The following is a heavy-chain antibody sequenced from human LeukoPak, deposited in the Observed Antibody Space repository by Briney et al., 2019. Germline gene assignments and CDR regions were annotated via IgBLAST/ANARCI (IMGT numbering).Heavy chain of an antibody. Sequence: ASVKVSCKASGYTFTSYYMHWVRQAPGQGLEWMGIINPSGGSTSYAQKFQGRATMTRDTSTSTVYMELSSLRSEDTAVYYCARGSGYSYGPPRDAFDIWGQGTMVTVSS. V-gene: IGHV1-46*01. D-gene: IGHD5-18*01. CDR2: INPSGGST. CDR1: GYTFTSYY. CDR3: ARGSGYSYGPPRDAFDI. J-gene: IGHJ3*02.